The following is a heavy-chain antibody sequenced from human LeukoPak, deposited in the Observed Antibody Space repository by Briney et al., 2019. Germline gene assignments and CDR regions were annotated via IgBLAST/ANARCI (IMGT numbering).Heavy chain of an antibody. J-gene: IGHJ3*02. V-gene: IGHV1-2*02. D-gene: IGHD3-22*01. Sequence: GSVKGSCKASGYTFTGYYMHWVRQTPGQGLEWMGWINPNSGVTNYAQRFQGRVNITRDTSISTAYMELSRLRSDDTAVYYCARERDSSGYYRDAFDIWGQKSMVTVSS. CDR2: INPNSGVT. CDR3: ARERDSSGYYRDAFDI. CDR1: GYTFTGYY.